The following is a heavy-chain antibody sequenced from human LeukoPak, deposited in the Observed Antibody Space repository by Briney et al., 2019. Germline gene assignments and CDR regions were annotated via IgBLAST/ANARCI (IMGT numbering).Heavy chain of an antibody. CDR2: IYNGGST. V-gene: IGHV3-66*01. CDR1: GFTVSSNY. CDR3: VGSGYHRNY. Sequence: GGSLRLSCAASGFTVSSNYMSWVRQAPGKGLEWVSVIYNGGSTYYADSVEGRFTISRDNYKNTLYLQMNSLRVEDTAVYYCVGSGYHRNYWGQGTLVTVSS. J-gene: IGHJ4*02. D-gene: IGHD3-3*01.